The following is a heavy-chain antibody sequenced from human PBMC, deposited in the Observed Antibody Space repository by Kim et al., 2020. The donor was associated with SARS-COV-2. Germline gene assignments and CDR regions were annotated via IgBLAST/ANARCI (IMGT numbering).Heavy chain of an antibody. CDR3: ARVSGPWAEDVVVVPAACFDY. J-gene: IGHJ4*02. CDR2: IYYSGST. CDR1: GGSISSGGYY. D-gene: IGHD2-2*01. V-gene: IGHV4-31*03. Sequence: SETLSLTCTVSGGSISSGGYYWSWIRQHPGKGLEWIGYIYYSGSTYYNPSLKSRVTISVDTSKNHFSLKRSSVTAADTAVYYCARVSGPWAEDVVVVPAACFDYWGQGTLVTVSS.